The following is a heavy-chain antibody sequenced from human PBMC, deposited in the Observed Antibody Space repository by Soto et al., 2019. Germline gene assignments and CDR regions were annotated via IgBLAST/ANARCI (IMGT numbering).Heavy chain of an antibody. Sequence: QVQLVQSGGGVVQPGKSLRLSCAASGFTFNSFGMHWVRQAPGKGLESVAPISFDRSNINYADSVRGRFTISSDDSKNILYLQMDSLRSEDTAVYYCAKDQGRIVTATRELDYWGQGTLVTVSS. CDR3: AKDQGRIVTATRELDY. CDR2: ISFDRSNI. J-gene: IGHJ4*02. D-gene: IGHD1-26*01. CDR1: GFTFNSFG. V-gene: IGHV3-30*18.